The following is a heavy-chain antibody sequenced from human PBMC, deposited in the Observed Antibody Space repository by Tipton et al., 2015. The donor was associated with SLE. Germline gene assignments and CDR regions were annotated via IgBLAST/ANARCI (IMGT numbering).Heavy chain of an antibody. D-gene: IGHD6-19*01. J-gene: IGHJ4*02. CDR1: GFTSSTYG. CDR2: IKQGGSEE. V-gene: IGHV3-7*01. CDR3: VREGYSSGWPVFDY. Sequence: SLRLSCAASGFTSSTYGMSWVRQAPGKGLEWVANIKQGGSEEKYVDSVKGRFTISRDNAKNSLSLQMNSLRAGDTAVYYCVREGYSSGWPVFDYWGQGTLVTVSS.